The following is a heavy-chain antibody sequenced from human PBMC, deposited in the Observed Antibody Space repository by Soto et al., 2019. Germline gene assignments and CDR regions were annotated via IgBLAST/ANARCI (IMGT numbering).Heavy chain of an antibody. Sequence: GGSLRLSCAASGFTFSSYAMSWVRQAPGKGLEWVSAISGSGGSTYYADSVKGRFTISRDNSKNTLYLQMNSLRAEDTAVYYCAKPHLRYSDWFSVNWFDPWGQGTLVTVSS. CDR1: GFTFSSYA. CDR3: AKPHLRYSDWFSVNWFDP. V-gene: IGHV3-23*01. CDR2: ISGSGGST. J-gene: IGHJ5*02. D-gene: IGHD3-9*01.